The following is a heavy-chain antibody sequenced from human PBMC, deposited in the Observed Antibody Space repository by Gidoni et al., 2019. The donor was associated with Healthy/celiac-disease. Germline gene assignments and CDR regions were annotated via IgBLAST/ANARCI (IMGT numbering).Heavy chain of an antibody. J-gene: IGHJ1*01. Sequence: VQLVQSGAEVKKPGASVKVSCKASGYTFTGYYMHWVRQAPGQGLEWMGWINPNSGGTNYAQKFQGRVTMTRDKSISTAYMELSRLRSDDTAVYYCARVDYYDSSGYIEYFQHWGQGTLVTVSS. V-gene: IGHV1-2*02. D-gene: IGHD3-22*01. CDR1: GYTFTGYY. CDR2: INPNSGGT. CDR3: ARVDYYDSSGYIEYFQH.